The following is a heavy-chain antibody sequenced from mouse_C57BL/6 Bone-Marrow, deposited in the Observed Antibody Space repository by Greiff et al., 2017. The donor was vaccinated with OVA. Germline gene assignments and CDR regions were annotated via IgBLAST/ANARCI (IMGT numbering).Heavy chain of an antibody. Sequence: QVQLQQPGAELVKPGASVKMSCKASGYTFTSYWITWVKQRPGQGLEWIGDIYPGSGSTNYNEKFKSKATLPVDTSSSTAYMQLSSLTSEDAAVYYCARSGRRGNYFDYWGQGTTLTVAS. J-gene: IGHJ2*01. D-gene: IGHD3-1*01. CDR1: GYTFTSYW. CDR3: ARSGRRGNYFDY. CDR2: IYPGSGST. V-gene: IGHV1-55*01.